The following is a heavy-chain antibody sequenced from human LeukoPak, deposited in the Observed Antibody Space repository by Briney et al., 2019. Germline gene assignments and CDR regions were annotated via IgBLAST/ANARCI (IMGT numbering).Heavy chain of an antibody. CDR1: GDSVSNKSVT. V-gene: IGHV6-1*01. Sequence: PSQTLSLTCAISGDSVSNKSVTWNWIRQSPSRGLEWLGRTYYRSKWYNDYAVSVKSRIIINPDTSKNQFSLQLNSVTPEDTAVYYCSRDQRSGVPLLYYYYGMDVWGKGTMVTVSS. J-gene: IGHJ6*04. CDR2: TYYRSKWYN. CDR3: SRDQRSGVPLLYYYYGMDV. D-gene: IGHD3-3*01.